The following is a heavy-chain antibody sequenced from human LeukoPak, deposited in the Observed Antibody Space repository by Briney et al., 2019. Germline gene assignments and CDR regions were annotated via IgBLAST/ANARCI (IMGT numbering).Heavy chain of an antibody. Sequence: SETLSLTCTVSGDSISNSDYYWGWIRQPPGKGLEWIALINYSGRTFYNPSLRSRATISVDMSKNQFSLNLSSVTAADTAVYYCARRRKDLNWFDPWGQGTLVTVSS. V-gene: IGHV4-39*01. J-gene: IGHJ5*02. CDR1: GDSISNSDYY. CDR2: INYSGRT. CDR3: ARRRKDLNWFDP.